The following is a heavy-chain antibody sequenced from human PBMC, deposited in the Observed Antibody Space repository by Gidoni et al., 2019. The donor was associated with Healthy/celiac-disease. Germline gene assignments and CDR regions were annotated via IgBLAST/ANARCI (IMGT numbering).Heavy chain of an antibody. D-gene: IGHD3-16*02. V-gene: IGHV3-23*01. CDR3: AKDNSSLRLGELSFFDY. CDR1: GFTFSSSA. J-gene: IGHJ4*02. Sequence: EVQLLESGGGLVQPGGSLRLSCVASGFTFSSSAMSWVRQAPGKGLEWVSASSGSGGSTYYADSVKGRFTISRDNSKNTLYLQMNSLRAEDTAVYYCAKDNSSLRLGELSFFDYWGQGTLVTVSS. CDR2: SSGSGGST.